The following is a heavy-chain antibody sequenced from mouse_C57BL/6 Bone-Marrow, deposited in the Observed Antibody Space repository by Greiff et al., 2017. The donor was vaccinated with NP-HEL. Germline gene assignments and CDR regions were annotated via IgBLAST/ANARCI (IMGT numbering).Heavy chain of an antibody. CDR2: IHPSDSDT. D-gene: IGHD1-1*01. CDR1: GYTFTSYW. J-gene: IGHJ3*01. Sequence: QVQLQQSGAELVKPGASVKVSCKASGYTFTSYWMHWVKQRPGQGLEWIGRIHPSDSDTNYNQKFKGKATLTVDKSSSTAYMQLSSLTSEDSAVYYCAMLRITTVVAPAGFAYWGQGTLVTVSA. V-gene: IGHV1-74*01. CDR3: AMLRITTVVAPAGFAY.